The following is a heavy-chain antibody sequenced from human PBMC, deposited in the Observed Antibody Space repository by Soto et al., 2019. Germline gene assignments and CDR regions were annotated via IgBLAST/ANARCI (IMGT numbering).Heavy chain of an antibody. Sequence: EVQLLESGGGLVQPGGSLRLSCAASGFTFSSYAMSWVRQAPGKGLEWVSAISGSGGSTYYADSVKGRFTISRDNSKNTLYLQMNSLRAEDTAVYYCALAPIVGASNPGLDFDYWGQGTLVTVSS. D-gene: IGHD1-26*01. CDR3: ALAPIVGASNPGLDFDY. CDR1: GFTFSSYA. J-gene: IGHJ4*02. CDR2: ISGSGGST. V-gene: IGHV3-23*01.